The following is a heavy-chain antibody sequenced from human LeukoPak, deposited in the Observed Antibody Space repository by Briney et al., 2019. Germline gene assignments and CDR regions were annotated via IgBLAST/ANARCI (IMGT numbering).Heavy chain of an antibody. CDR2: INPNSGGT. D-gene: IGHD4-17*01. CDR1: GYTFTGYY. CDR3: ATALGATVTITSPWFDP. Sequence: ASVKVSCKASGYTFTGYYMNWVRQAPGQGLEWMGWINPNSGGTNYAQKFQGRVTMTRDTSISTAYMELSRLRSDDTAVYYCATALGATVTITSPWFDPWGQGTLVTVSS. J-gene: IGHJ5*02. V-gene: IGHV1-2*02.